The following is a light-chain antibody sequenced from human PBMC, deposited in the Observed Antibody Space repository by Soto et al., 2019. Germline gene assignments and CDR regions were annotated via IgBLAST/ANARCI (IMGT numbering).Light chain of an antibody. V-gene: IGKV3-20*01. CDR1: QSVSSSY. J-gene: IGKJ1*01. Sequence: EXVLTQSPGTLSLSPGERATLSCRASQSVSSSYLAWYQQKPGQAPRLLIYGASSGATGIPDRFSGSGSGTDFTLTISRLEPEDFAVYYCQQYGSSRTFGQGTKVDI. CDR2: GAS. CDR3: QQYGSSRT.